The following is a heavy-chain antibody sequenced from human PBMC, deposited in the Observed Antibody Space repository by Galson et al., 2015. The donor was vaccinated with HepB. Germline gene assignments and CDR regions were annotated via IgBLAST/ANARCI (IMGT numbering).Heavy chain of an antibody. V-gene: IGHV1-69*10. CDR2: IIPILGIA. Sequence: VKVSCKASGGTFSSYAISWVRQAPGQGLEWMGRIIPILGIANYAQKFQGRVTITADKSTSTAYMELSSLRSEDTAVYYCASSALVARTFDYWGQGTLVTVSS. D-gene: IGHD2-8*02. CDR1: GGTFSSYA. J-gene: IGHJ4*02. CDR3: ASSALVARTFDY.